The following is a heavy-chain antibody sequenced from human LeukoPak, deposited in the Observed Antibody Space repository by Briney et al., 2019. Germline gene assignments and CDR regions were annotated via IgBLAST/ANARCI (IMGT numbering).Heavy chain of an antibody. J-gene: IGHJ5*02. CDR2: IYTSGST. D-gene: IGHD1-7*01. CDR3: ARDAGTTYSWFEP. Sequence: SETLSLTCTVSGGSISSYYRSWIRQPAGKGLEWIGRIYTSGSTNYNPSLNTRVTMSVDTSNNHFSLNLRSVNAAHTVVYYSARDAGTTYSWFEPWGQGTLVTVPS. CDR1: GGSISSYY. V-gene: IGHV4-4*07.